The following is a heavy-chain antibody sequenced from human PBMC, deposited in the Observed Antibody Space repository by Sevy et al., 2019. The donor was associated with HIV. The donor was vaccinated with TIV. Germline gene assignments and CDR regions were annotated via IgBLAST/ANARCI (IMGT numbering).Heavy chain of an antibody. Sequence: GESLKISFKGSGYSFTSYWIGWVRQMPGKGLEWMGIIYPGDSDTRYSPSFQGQVTISADKSISTAYLQWSSLKASDTAMYYCARQGTPSYYYDSSGYQSDGYYYYMDVWGKGTTVIVSS. CDR2: IYPGDSDT. CDR3: ARQGTPSYYYDSSGYQSDGYYYYMDV. D-gene: IGHD3-22*01. CDR1: GYSFTSYW. V-gene: IGHV5-51*01. J-gene: IGHJ6*03.